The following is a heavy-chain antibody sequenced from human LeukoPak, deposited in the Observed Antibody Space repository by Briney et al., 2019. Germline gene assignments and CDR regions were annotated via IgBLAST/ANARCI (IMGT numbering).Heavy chain of an antibody. CDR3: ARGSGTITMVRGVFYGMDV. Sequence: SVKVSCKASGYTFTSYGISWVRQAPGQGLEWMGGIIPIFGTPNYAQKFQGRVTITADESTSTAYMELSSLRSEDTAVYYCARGSGTITMVRGVFYGMDVWGQGTTVTVSS. CDR1: GYTFTSYG. V-gene: IGHV1-69*13. J-gene: IGHJ6*02. D-gene: IGHD3-10*01. CDR2: IIPIFGTP.